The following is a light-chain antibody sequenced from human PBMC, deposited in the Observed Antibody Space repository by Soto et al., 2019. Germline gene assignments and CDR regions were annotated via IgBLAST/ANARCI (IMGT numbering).Light chain of an antibody. CDR1: QGISNW. Sequence: DMQLTQSPSSVSASVGDRVTITCRASQGISNWLAWYQQKPGKAPKLLIYGASNLQSGVPSRFSGGGSGTHFTLIISSLQPEDFSTYYCQQTNTFLPRTFGGGTKVEIK. CDR2: GAS. CDR3: QQTNTFLPRT. V-gene: IGKV1-12*01. J-gene: IGKJ4*01.